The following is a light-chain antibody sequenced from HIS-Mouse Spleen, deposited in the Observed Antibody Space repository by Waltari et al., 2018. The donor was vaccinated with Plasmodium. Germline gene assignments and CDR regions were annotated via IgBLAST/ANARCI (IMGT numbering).Light chain of an antibody. V-gene: IGKV1-13*02. Sequence: AIQLTQSPSSLSASVGDRVTITCRASQGISSALAWYQQKPGKAPKLLIYDASSLESGGPSRFSGSGSGTDFTLTISSLQPEDFATYYCQQFNSYPQGTFGQGTRLEIK. J-gene: IGKJ5*01. CDR3: QQFNSYPQGT. CDR2: DAS. CDR1: QGISSA.